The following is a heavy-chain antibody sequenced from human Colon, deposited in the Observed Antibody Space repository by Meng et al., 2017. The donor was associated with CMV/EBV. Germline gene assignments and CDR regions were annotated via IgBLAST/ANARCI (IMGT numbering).Heavy chain of an antibody. CDR2: IIPIFGTA. CDR3: ARGPDFWSGYFSYYYYYGMDV. D-gene: IGHD3-3*01. CDR1: GGTFSSYA. J-gene: IGHJ6*02. V-gene: IGHV1-69*05. Sequence: SVKVSCKASGGTFSSYAISWVRQAPGQGLEWMGGIIPIFGTANYAQKFQGRVTITRNTSISTAYMELSSLRSEDTAVYYCARGPDFWSGYFSYYYYYGMDVWGQGTTVTVSS.